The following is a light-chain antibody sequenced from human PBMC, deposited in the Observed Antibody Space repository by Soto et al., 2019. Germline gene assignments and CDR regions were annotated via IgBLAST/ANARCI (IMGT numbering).Light chain of an antibody. CDR3: QSYVSSLSGYVV. V-gene: IGLV1-40*01. CDR1: SSNIGAGYD. CDR2: GNS. J-gene: IGLJ2*01. Sequence: QSVLTQPPSVSGAPGQRVTISCTGSSSNIGAGYDVHWYQQLPGTAPKLLIYGNSNRPSGVPDRFSGSKSGTSASLAITGLQAEYEADYFCQSYVSSLSGYVVFGGGTQLTVL.